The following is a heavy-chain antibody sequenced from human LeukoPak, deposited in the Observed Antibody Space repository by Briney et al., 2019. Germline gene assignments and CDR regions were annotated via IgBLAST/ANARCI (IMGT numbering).Heavy chain of an antibody. CDR1: GGSISSGDYY. CDR3: ARSKVVAATLFDY. D-gene: IGHD2-15*01. J-gene: IGHJ4*02. Sequence: PSQTLSLTCTVSGGSISSGDYYWSWIRQPPGKGLEWIGCIYYSGSTYYNPSLKSRVTISVDTSKNQFSLKLSSVTAADTAVYYCARSKVVAATLFDYWGQGTLVTVSS. CDR2: IYYSGST. V-gene: IGHV4-30-4*01.